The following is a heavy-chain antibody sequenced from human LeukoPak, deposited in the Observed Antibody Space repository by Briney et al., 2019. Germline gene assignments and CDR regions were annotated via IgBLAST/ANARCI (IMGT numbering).Heavy chain of an antibody. J-gene: IGHJ3*02. D-gene: IGHD5-12*01. CDR1: GFTFSSQG. V-gene: IGHV3-30*18. CDR2: ISYDGRNK. Sequence: GGSLRLSCAASGFTFSSQGIHWVRQAPGKGLEWVAVISYDGRNKYYGDSVKGRFTISRDNSKNTLYLQMNSLRADDTAVYYCTKGYSGYDYAFDIWGQGIMVTVSS. CDR3: TKGYSGYDYAFDI.